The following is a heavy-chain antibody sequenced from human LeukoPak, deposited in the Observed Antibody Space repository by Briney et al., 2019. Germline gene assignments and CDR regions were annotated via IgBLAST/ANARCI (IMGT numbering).Heavy chain of an antibody. J-gene: IGHJ6*03. V-gene: IGHV3-23*01. CDR2: LSGSGGST. CDR1: GFTFSSYA. Sequence: GGSLRLSCAASGFTFSSYAMSWVRQAPGKGLEWVSALSGSGGSTYYADSVKGRFTISRDNSKNTLYLQMNSLRAEDTAVYYCAKVLVSGYYYYMDVWGKGTTVTVS. D-gene: IGHD2-21*02. CDR3: AKVLVSGYYYYMDV.